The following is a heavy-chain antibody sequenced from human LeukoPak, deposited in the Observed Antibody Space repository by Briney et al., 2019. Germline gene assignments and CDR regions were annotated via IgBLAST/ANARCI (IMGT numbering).Heavy chain of an antibody. V-gene: IGHV4-59*01. CDR2: IYYSGST. Sequence: PSETLSLTCTVSGGSINTYYCSWIRQAPGKGLEWIGYIYYSGSTNYNPSLESRVTISVDTSKNQFSLKLNSVTAADTAVYYCARISGNGPDAFDLWGQGTLVTVSS. J-gene: IGHJ3*01. CDR3: ARISGNGPDAFDL. D-gene: IGHD1-1*01. CDR1: GGSINTYY.